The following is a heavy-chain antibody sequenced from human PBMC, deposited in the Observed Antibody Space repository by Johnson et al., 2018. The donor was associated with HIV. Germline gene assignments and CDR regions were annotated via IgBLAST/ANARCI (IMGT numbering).Heavy chain of an antibody. J-gene: IGHJ3*02. CDR3: ARDPRLGELKIDRRGYAFDI. Sequence: VQLVESGGGLVQPGGSLRFSCAVSGFTFSSYAMSWVRQAPGKGLEWVSVIYDGDTTYYTDSVQGRFTISRDDSKNTLYLQMNSPRAEDTAVYYCARDPRLGELKIDRRGYAFDIWGQGTMVTVSS. CDR2: IYDGDTT. CDR1: GFTFSSYA. D-gene: IGHD3-16*01. V-gene: IGHV3-23*03.